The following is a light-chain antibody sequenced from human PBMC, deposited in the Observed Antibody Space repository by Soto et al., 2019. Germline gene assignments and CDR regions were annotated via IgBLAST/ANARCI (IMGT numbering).Light chain of an antibody. V-gene: IGLV4-69*01. CDR2: VSSDGSH. J-gene: IGLJ2*01. Sequence: QSVLTQSPSASASLGASVKLTCTLSSGHSSYAIAWHQQQPEKGPRFLMKVSSDGSHSKGDGIPDRFSCSSSGAERYLTISSLQSEDEADYYCQTWGTGIHVVFGGGTKVTVL. CDR1: SGHSSYA. CDR3: QTWGTGIHVV.